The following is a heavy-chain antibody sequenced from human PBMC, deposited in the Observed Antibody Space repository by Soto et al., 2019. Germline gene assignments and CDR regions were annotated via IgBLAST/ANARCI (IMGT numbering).Heavy chain of an antibody. D-gene: IGHD1-26*01. J-gene: IGHJ4*02. CDR3: ARHSGSYFSNGRFDY. CDR2: INPNSGGS. CDR1: GYTFTGYY. V-gene: IGHV1-2*02. Sequence: ASVKVSCKASGYTFTGYYMHWVRQAPGQGLEWMGWINPNSGGSNYAQKFQGRVTMTRDTSISTAYMELSRLRSDDTAVYYCARHSGSYFSNGRFDYWGQGTLVTVSS.